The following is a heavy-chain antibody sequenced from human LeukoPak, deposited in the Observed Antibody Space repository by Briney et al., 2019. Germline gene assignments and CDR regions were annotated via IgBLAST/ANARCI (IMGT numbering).Heavy chain of an antibody. D-gene: IGHD3-22*01. CDR3: ARGYPWAGWLLPFDS. CDR2: TNDSGTA. Sequence: TSETLSLTCDVHGGAFGGYYWTWVGQPPRKGLEWIGDTNDSGTANYNPSLKSRVTISVDTSKKQTSLRLPSVTAADTAVYYCARGYPWAGWLLPFDSWGQGILVTVSS. CDR1: GGAFGGYY. J-gene: IGHJ4*02. V-gene: IGHV4-34*01.